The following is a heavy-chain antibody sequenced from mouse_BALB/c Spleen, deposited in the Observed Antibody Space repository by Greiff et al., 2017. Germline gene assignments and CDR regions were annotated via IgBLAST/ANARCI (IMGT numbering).Heavy chain of an antibody. CDR3: TLLRPNWYFDV. CDR2: IRLKSDNYAT. Sequence: VQLKESGGGLVQPGGSMKLSCVASGFTFSSYWMSWVRQSPEKGLEWVAEIRLKSDNYATHYAESVKGKFTISRDDSKSRLYLQMNSLRAEDTGIYYCTLLRPNWYFDVWGAGTTVTVSS. V-gene: IGHV6-6*02. CDR1: GFTFSSYW. J-gene: IGHJ1*01. D-gene: IGHD1-2*01.